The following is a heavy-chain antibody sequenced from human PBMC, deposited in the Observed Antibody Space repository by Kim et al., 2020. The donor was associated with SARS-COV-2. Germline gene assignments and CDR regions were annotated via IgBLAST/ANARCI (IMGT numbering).Heavy chain of an antibody. CDR2: T. J-gene: IGHJ4*02. Sequence: TYQADSVKGRFTISRDNYKNTLYLQLNSLRAEDTAVYYCARDLTGSIDYWGQGTLVTVSS. V-gene: IGHV3-30*07. CDR3: ARDLTGSIDY. D-gene: IGHD1-1*01.